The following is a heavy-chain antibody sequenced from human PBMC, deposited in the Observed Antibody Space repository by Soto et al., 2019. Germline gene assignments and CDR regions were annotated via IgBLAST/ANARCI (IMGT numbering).Heavy chain of an antibody. J-gene: IGHJ3*02. D-gene: IGHD4-17*01. CDR3: ATSLRYGDYRRRAFDI. CDR2: IYYSGST. CDR1: GGSISSSSYY. V-gene: IGHV4-39*01. Sequence: QLQLQESGPGLVKPSETLSLTCTVSGGSISSSSYYWGWIRQPPGKGLEWIGSIYYSGSTYYNPSLKSRVTISVDTSKNQFSLKLSSVTAADTAVYYCATSLRYGDYRRRAFDIWGQGTMVTVSS.